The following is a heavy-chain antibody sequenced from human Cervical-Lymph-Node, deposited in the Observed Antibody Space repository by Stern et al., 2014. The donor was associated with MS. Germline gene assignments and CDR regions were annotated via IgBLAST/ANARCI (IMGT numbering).Heavy chain of an antibody. Sequence: EVQLVQSGAEVKKPRDSLKISCKGSGYTFSKNWIAWVRQMPGKGLEWMGIIYPGDSDPRYSPSFQGKVPMSPDKSITPASLQWNSLRASDTAIYYCARPPPRRSSSDPNFGLDVWGQGTTVTVSS. D-gene: IGHD6-6*01. CDR2: IYPGDSDP. J-gene: IGHJ6*02. V-gene: IGHV5-51*03. CDR3: ARPPPRRSSSDPNFGLDV. CDR1: GYTFSKNW.